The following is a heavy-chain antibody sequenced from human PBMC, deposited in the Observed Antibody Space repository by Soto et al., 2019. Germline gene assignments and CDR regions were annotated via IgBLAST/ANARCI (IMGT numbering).Heavy chain of an antibody. J-gene: IGHJ4*02. CDR1: GGTFSSYA. Sequence: QVQLVQSGAEEKKPGSSVKVSCKTSGGTFSSYAISWVRQAPGQGLEWMGGIIPIFGTANYAQKFQGRVTITADEATSTASLELSSLRSEDTAVYYCARDRDNSGSYYHYWGQGTLVTVSS. V-gene: IGHV1-69*01. CDR3: ARDRDNSGSYYHY. CDR2: IIPIFGTA. D-gene: IGHD1-26*01.